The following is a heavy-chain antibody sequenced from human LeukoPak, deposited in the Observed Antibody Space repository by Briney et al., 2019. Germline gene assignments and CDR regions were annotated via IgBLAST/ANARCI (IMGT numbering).Heavy chain of an antibody. Sequence: EASVNLSCKASGGTFSSYAISWVRQAPGQGLEWMGGIIPIFGTANYAQKFQGRVTITADESTSTAYMELSSLRSEDTAVYYCAKGEWWLYYFDYWGQGTLVTVSS. D-gene: IGHD2-8*01. V-gene: IGHV1-69*13. CDR1: GGTFSSYA. J-gene: IGHJ4*02. CDR3: AKGEWWLYYFDY. CDR2: IIPIFGTA.